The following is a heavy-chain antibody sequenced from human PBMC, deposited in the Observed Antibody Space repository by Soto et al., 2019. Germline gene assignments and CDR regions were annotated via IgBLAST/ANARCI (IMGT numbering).Heavy chain of an antibody. D-gene: IGHD6-13*01. J-gene: IGHJ4*02. V-gene: IGHV1-18*01. CDR1: GYTFSTYG. CDR3: AREAAVMAAAGPDY. CDR2: ISAYNGDTET. Sequence: QVQLVQSGAEVKKPGASVKVSCKASGYTFSTYGISWVRQAPGQGLEWMGWISAYNGDTETNYAQKFQGRVTMTTDTSTSAAYMELRNLRSDATAVYYCAREAAVMAAAGPDYWGQGTLVTVSS.